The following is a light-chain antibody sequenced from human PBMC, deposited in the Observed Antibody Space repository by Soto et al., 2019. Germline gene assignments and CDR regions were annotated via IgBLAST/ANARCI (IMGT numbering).Light chain of an antibody. V-gene: IGKV1-5*03. Sequence: DIQMTPSPSTLSASVGDRVTITCRASQSISSWLAWYQQKPGKAPKLLIYKASSLESGVPSRFSGSGSGTEFTLTLNSLQPDDFATYYCQQYNSYWTFGQGTKVEIK. J-gene: IGKJ1*01. CDR2: KAS. CDR3: QQYNSYWT. CDR1: QSISSW.